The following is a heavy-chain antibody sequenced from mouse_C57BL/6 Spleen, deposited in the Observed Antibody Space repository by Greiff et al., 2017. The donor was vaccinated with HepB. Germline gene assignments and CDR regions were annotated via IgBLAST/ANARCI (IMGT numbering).Heavy chain of an antibody. Sequence: VQLQQPGAELVKPGASVKLSCKASGYTFTSYWMQWVKQRPGQGLEWIGEIDPSDSYTNYNQKFKGKATLTVDTSSSTAYMQLSSLTSEDSAVYYCARNLITTVVATSYWGQGTTLTVSS. CDR1: GYTFTSYW. CDR2: IDPSDSYT. V-gene: IGHV1-50*01. CDR3: ARNLITTVVATSY. J-gene: IGHJ2*01. D-gene: IGHD1-1*01.